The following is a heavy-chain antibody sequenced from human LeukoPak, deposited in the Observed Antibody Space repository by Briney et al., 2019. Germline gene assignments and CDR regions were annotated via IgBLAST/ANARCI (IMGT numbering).Heavy chain of an antibody. Sequence: ASVKVSCKASRYTFSSYDINWVRQATGQGLEWLGWMSPNSGDTGYAQKFQGRVTMTSDSSISTAYMELSSLRSEDTAIYYCVRTPPNWGFDYWGQGTLVTVSS. D-gene: IGHD7-27*01. CDR1: RYTFSSYD. CDR2: MSPNSGDT. CDR3: VRTPPNWGFDY. V-gene: IGHV1-8*01. J-gene: IGHJ4*02.